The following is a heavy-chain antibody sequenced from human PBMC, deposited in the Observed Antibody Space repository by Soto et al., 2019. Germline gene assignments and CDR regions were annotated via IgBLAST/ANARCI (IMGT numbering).Heavy chain of an antibody. CDR1: GYPFDTYG. CDR3: ARRRASDYGGNNNPYYFDY. D-gene: IGHD4-17*01. Sequence: ASVKVSCKASGYPFDTYGINWVRQAPGQRPEWMGWISAYNGQTDYAQNFQGRVTMATDTSTNTAYMELRNLRSDDTAVYYCARRRASDYGGNNNPYYFDYWGQGTLVTVSS. V-gene: IGHV1-18*01. J-gene: IGHJ4*02. CDR2: ISAYNGQT.